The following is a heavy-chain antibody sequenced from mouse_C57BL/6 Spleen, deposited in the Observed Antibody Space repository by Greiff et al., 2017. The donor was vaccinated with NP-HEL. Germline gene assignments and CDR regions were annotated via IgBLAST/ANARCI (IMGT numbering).Heavy chain of an antibody. V-gene: IGHV1-61*01. CDR1: GYTFTSYW. Sequence: QVQLQQPGAELVRPGSSVKLSCKASGYTFTSYWMDWVKQRPGQGLEWIGNIYPSDSETHYNQKFKDKATLTVDKSSSTAYMQLSSLTSEDSAVYYCAPGVYYAMDYWGQGTSVTVSS. J-gene: IGHJ4*01. CDR2: IYPSDSET. CDR3: APGVYYAMDY.